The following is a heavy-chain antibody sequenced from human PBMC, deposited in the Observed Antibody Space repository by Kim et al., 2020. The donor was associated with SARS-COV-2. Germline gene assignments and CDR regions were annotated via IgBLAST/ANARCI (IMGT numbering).Heavy chain of an antibody. CDR2: IYSGGST. Sequence: GGSLRLSCAASGFTVSSNYMSWVRQAPGKGLEWVSVIYSGGSTYYADSVKGRFTISRDNSKNTLYLQMNSLRAEDTAVYYCARVSPQDLKLGGWFDPWGQGTLVTVSS. D-gene: IGHD7-27*01. J-gene: IGHJ5*02. CDR1: GFTVSSNY. V-gene: IGHV3-53*01. CDR3: ARVSPQDLKLGGWFDP.